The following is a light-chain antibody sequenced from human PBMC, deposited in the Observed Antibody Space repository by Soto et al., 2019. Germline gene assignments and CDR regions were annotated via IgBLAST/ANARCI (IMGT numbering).Light chain of an antibody. J-gene: IGKJ2*01. V-gene: IGKV1-5*01. Sequence: DIQMTQSPSTLSASVGDRVTITCRASQSISSWLAWYPQKPGKAPTLLIYDASSLESGVPSRFSGSGSGTECTLTISSRQPDDFATYYGQQYNSYRYTWGQGTKLEIK. CDR1: QSISSW. CDR3: QQYNSYRYT. CDR2: DAS.